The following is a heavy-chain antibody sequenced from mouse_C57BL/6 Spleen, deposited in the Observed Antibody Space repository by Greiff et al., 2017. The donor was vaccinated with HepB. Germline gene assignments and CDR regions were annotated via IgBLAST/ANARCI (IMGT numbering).Heavy chain of an antibody. D-gene: IGHD2-1*01. J-gene: IGHJ4*01. V-gene: IGHV1-55*01. CDR1: GYTFTSYW. CDR3: ARGIFGNYGICAMDY. CDR2: IYPGSGST. Sequence: QVQLQQPGAELVKPGASVKMSCKASGYTFTSYWITWVKQRPGQGLEWIGDIYPGSGSTNYNEKFKSKATLTVDTSSSTAYMQLSSLTSEDSAVYYCARGIFGNYGICAMDYWGQGTSVTVSS.